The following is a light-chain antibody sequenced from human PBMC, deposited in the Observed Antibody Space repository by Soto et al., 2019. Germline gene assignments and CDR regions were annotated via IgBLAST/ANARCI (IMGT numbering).Light chain of an antibody. CDR3: QAWGTGIRV. Sequence: QPVLTQSPSASASLGASVKLTCTLRTWRNTIAWLQLQPGKGPRYLLKVNSDGSHYKGDGIPDRFSGSRSGAERYLSISSLQSEDEADYYCQAWGTGIRVFGGGTKLTVL. J-gene: IGLJ2*01. V-gene: IGLV4-69*01. CDR2: VNSDGSH. CDR1: TWRNT.